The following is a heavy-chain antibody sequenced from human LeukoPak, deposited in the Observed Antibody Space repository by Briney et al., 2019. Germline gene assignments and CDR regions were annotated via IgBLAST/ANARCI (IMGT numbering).Heavy chain of an antibody. D-gene: IGHD1-7*01. Sequence: QPGRSLRLSCAASGFTFDDYAMHWVRQAPGKGLEWVAVISYDGSNKYYADSVKGRFTISRDNSKNTLYLQMNSLRAEDTAVYYCAKDENFSNWFDPWGQGTLVTVSS. V-gene: IGHV3-30*18. CDR1: GFTFDDYA. J-gene: IGHJ5*02. CDR3: AKDENFSNWFDP. CDR2: ISYDGSNK.